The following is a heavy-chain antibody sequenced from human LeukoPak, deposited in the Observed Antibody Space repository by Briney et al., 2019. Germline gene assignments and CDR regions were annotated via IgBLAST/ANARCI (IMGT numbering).Heavy chain of an antibody. CDR2: INHSGST. Sequence: PSETLSLTCAVYGGSFSGYYWSWIRQPPGRGLEWIGEINHSGSTNYNPSLKSRVTISVDTSKNQFSLKLSSVTAADTAVYYCARVGYSGYNDYWGQGTLVTVSS. V-gene: IGHV4-34*01. D-gene: IGHD5-12*01. CDR1: GGSFSGYY. J-gene: IGHJ4*02. CDR3: ARVGYSGYNDY.